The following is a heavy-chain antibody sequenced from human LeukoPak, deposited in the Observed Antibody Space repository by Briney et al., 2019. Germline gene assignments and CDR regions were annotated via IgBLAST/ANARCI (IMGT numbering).Heavy chain of an antibody. Sequence: SETLSLTCRISGGSISNYYWSWIRQHPGKGLEWIGYIYYSGSTYYNPSLKSRVTISVDTSKNQFSLKLSSVTAADTAVYYCARFWWRYCSSTSCSEPSYWYFDLWGRGTLVTVSS. CDR3: ARFWWRYCSSTSCSEPSYWYFDL. CDR2: IYYSGST. D-gene: IGHD2-2*01. V-gene: IGHV4-31*03. J-gene: IGHJ2*01. CDR1: GGSISNYY.